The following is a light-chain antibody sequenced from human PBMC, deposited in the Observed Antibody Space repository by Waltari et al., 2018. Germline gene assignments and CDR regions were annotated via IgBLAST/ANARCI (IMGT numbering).Light chain of an antibody. CDR3: QENNHWPPVWT. J-gene: IGKJ1*01. CDR2: AAS. Sequence: EIVLTQSPATLSVSPGERVTLSCRASQSVSSNLAWYQQNPGQAPRLIIYAASNRATGIPARFSGSASGTEFTLAISSLQSEEFAVYYCQENNHWPPVWTFGQGTNVEIK. CDR1: QSVSSN. V-gene: IGKV3-15*01.